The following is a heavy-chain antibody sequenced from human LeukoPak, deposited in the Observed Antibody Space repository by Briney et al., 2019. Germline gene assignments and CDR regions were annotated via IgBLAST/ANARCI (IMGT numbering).Heavy chain of an antibody. J-gene: IGHJ4*02. V-gene: IGHV3-23*01. D-gene: IGHD3-22*01. CDR1: GFNFNNYA. CDR3: AKDFYDNSGSRYDY. Sequence: GGSLRLSCAASGFNFNNYAMAWVRQAPGKGLEWVSVVGSDGGGIQYADFVKGRFSISRDNSKNTLYLQMNSLRTEDTAVYYCAKDFYDNSGSRYDYWGQGTLVTVSS. CDR2: VGSDGGGI.